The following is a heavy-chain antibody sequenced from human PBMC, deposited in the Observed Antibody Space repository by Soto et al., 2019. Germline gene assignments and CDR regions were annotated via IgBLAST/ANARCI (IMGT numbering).Heavy chain of an antibody. CDR2: INQDGSDK. J-gene: IGHJ6*02. V-gene: IGHV3-7*05. CDR3: ARGHYGMED. CDR1: GLTLSRYW. Sequence: EVHPVESGGGLVQPGGSLRLSCAVSGLTLSRYWMSWVRQAPGKGLEWVANINQDGSDKNYLDSVKGRFTVSRDNAKNSLYLQMNGLRVEDTAVYFCARGHYGMEDWGPGTTVTVSS.